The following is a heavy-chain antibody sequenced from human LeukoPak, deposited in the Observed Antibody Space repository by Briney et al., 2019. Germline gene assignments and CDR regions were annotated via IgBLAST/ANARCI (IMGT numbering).Heavy chain of an antibody. V-gene: IGHV4-59*12. CDR2: IYYSGSA. Sequence: SETLSLTCTVSGGSINSYSWTWIRQPPGKGLEWIGYIYYSGSAYYNPSLKSRVTMSVDTSKNQFSLKLSSVTAADTAVYYCAKDLWSSGSYVFDYWGQGTLVTVSS. J-gene: IGHJ4*02. CDR1: GGSINSYS. CDR3: AKDLWSSGSYVFDY. D-gene: IGHD1-26*01.